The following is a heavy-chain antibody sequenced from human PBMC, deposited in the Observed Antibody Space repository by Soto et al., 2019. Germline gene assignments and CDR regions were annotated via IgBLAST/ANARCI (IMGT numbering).Heavy chain of an antibody. V-gene: IGHV1-18*01. CDR1: GYTFTSYG. Sequence: QVHLVQSGAEVKKPGASVKVSCKASGYTFTSYGITWVRQAPGQGLEWMGWSSAHNGNTDYAQKVKGRVIVTRDTSTSTAYMELRSLRSDDTAVYYCARGRYGDYWGQGALVTVSS. CDR2: SSAHNGNT. CDR3: ARGRYGDY. D-gene: IGHD1-1*01. J-gene: IGHJ4*02.